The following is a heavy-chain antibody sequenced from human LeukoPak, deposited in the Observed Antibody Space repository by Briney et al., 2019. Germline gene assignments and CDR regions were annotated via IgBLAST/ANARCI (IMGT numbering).Heavy chain of an antibody. Sequence: SETLSLTCGVYGGSFSGYYWSWLRQPPGKGLEWIGEINHSGSTNYNSSLKSRVTISVDTSKNQFSLKLSSVTAADTAVYYCARTRYYYNSRSYGAPYYFDYWGQGTLVTVPS. CDR1: GGSFSGYY. CDR2: INHSGST. CDR3: ARTRYYYNSRSYGAPYYFDY. J-gene: IGHJ4*02. D-gene: IGHD3-10*01. V-gene: IGHV4-34*01.